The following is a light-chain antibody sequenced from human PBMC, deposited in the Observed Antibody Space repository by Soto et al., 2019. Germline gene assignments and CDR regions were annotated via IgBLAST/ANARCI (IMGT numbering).Light chain of an antibody. CDR1: QSVSSNY. V-gene: IGKV3-20*01. Sequence: EIVLTQSPGTLSLSPGERATLSCRASQSVSSNYLAWYQQKPGQAPRLLIYGASSRATGIPDRFSGSGSGTDLTLTISRLEPEDFEVYYCQHYGSSPETFGQGTKVDIK. CDR2: GAS. J-gene: IGKJ1*01. CDR3: QHYGSSPET.